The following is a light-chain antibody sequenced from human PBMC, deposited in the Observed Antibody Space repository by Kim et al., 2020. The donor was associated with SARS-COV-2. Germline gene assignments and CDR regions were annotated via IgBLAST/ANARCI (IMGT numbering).Light chain of an antibody. CDR2: MAS. Sequence: DIQMTQTPSTLSASVGDRVTITCRASENINKWLVWYQQKPGKAPKVLIYMASSLESGVPSRFSGSGSGTEFSLTISSLQPDDFATYYYQQDNAFPLTFGGGTKVDIK. CDR3: QQDNAFPLT. V-gene: IGKV1-5*03. CDR1: ENINKW. J-gene: IGKJ4*01.